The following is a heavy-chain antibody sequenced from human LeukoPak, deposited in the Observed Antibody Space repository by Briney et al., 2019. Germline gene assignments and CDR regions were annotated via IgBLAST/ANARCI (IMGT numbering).Heavy chain of an antibody. CDR3: AKTYYYGSGHYFDY. D-gene: IGHD3-10*01. V-gene: IGHV3-30*18. J-gene: IGHJ4*02. CDR1: GFTFSSYG. Sequence: GRSLRLSCAASGFTFSSYGMHWVRQAPGKGLEWVAVISYDGSNKYYADSVKGRFTISRDNSKNTLYLQMNSLRAEDTAVYYCAKTYYYGSGHYFDYWGQGTLVTVS. CDR2: ISYDGSNK.